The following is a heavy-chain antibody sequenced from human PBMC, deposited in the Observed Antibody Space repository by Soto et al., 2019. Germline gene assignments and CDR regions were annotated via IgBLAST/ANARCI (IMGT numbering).Heavy chain of an antibody. CDR1: GYTFTSYG. J-gene: IGHJ4*02. CDR3: ARDLWTGKDRNFDY. CDR2: ISTYNGNT. D-gene: IGHD3-3*01. Sequence: VKVSCKASGYTFTSYGFSWVRQAPGQGLEWMGWISTYNGNTNYAQNLQGRITMTTDTSTSTAYMELRSLRSDDTAVYYCARDLWTGKDRNFDYWGQGTLVTV. V-gene: IGHV1-18*04.